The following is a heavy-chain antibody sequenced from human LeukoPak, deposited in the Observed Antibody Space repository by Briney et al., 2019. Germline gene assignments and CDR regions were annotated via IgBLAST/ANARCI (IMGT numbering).Heavy chain of an antibody. Sequence: PGRSLRLSCAASGFTFSSYGMHWVRQAPGKGLEWVAVIWYDGSNKYYADSVEGRFTISRDNSKNTLYLQMNSLRAEGTAVYYCAREGVGDGAFDIWGQGTMVTVSS. CDR3: AREGVGDGAFDI. CDR1: GFTFSSYG. V-gene: IGHV3-33*01. J-gene: IGHJ3*02. D-gene: IGHD3-16*01. CDR2: IWYDGSNK.